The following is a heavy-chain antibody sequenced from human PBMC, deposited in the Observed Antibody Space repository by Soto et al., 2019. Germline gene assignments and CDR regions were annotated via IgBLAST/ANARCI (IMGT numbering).Heavy chain of an antibody. J-gene: IGHJ4*02. Sequence: EVQLLESGGGLVQPGESLRLSCAASGFTFSGFAMNWVRRAPGKGLEWVATVSASGASAYYADSVKGHFTISRDNSKNTLYLQIASLRDDDSAIYYCAKDDLRFVVTHNYFDHWGPGILVTVSS. V-gene: IGHV3-23*01. D-gene: IGHD2-21*01. CDR3: AKDDLRFVVTHNYFDH. CDR2: VSASGASA. CDR1: GFTFSGFA.